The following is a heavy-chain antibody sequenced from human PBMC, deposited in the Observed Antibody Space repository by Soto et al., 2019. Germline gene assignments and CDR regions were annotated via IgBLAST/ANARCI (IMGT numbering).Heavy chain of an antibody. CDR3: ARESDH. CDR1: GFTFSSYA. V-gene: IGHV3-23*01. Sequence: GGSLRLSCAASGFTFSSYAMSWVRQAPGKGLEWVSTISGSGGGAYYADSMKGRFTISRDNSKNTLYLQMYSLRVEDTAVYYCARESDHWGQGTLVTVSS. CDR2: ISGSGGGA. J-gene: IGHJ4*02.